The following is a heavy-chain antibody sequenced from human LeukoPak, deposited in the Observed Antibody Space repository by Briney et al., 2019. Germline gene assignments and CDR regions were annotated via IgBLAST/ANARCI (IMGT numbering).Heavy chain of an antibody. CDR3: TTDEDWNYARKDV. CDR1: GFTFNYAW. CDR2: TVSEIDGGTT. Sequence: SGGSLRLTCAASGFTFNYAWMSWVRQVPGKGLEWVGQTVSEIDGGTTDYATPVKGRFTISRDDSKSTLYLQMNSLKIEDTAVYYCTTDEDWNYARKDVWGQGATVIVSS. D-gene: IGHD1-7*01. V-gene: IGHV3-15*04. J-gene: IGHJ6*02.